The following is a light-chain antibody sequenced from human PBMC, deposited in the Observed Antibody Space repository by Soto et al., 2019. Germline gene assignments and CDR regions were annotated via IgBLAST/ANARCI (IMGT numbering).Light chain of an antibody. CDR3: KQYETSLPWT. Sequence: EIVLTQSPGTLSLFPGERATLSCRASQSVSSSYLAWYQQKPGQAPRLLIYGVSSRATGIPDRFSGSGSGTDFTLTISRLEPEDFAVYYCKQYETSLPWTLGKGTKVEIK. CDR2: GVS. CDR1: QSVSSSY. J-gene: IGKJ1*01. V-gene: IGKV3-20*01.